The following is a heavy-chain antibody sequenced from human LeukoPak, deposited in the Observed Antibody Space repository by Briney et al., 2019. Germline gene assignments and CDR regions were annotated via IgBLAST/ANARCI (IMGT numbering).Heavy chain of an antibody. Sequence: GGSLRLSCAASGLTFSSYWMSWVRQAPGKGLEWVANIKQDGSEKYYVDSVKGRFTISRDNAKNSLYLQMNSLRAEDTAVYYCARALRGIAVAGLGFDYWGQGTLVTVSS. CDR2: IKQDGSEK. CDR1: GLTFSSYW. CDR3: ARALRGIAVAGLGFDY. V-gene: IGHV3-7*01. J-gene: IGHJ4*02. D-gene: IGHD6-19*01.